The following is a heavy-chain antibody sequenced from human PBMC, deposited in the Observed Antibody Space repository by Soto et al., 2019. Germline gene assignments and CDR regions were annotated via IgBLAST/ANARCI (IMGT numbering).Heavy chain of an antibody. J-gene: IGHJ4*02. V-gene: IGHV4-31*03. Sequence: PSETLSVTCTVSGGSISSGVYYWSWIRHHPGKGLEWIGYIYYSGITYYNPSLKSRVTISVDTSKNQFSLKLSSVTAADTAVYYCASEYYYDSSGYYYRSFDYWGQGTLVTVSS. CDR1: GGSISSGVYY. CDR3: ASEYYYDSSGYYYRSFDY. CDR2: IYYSGIT. D-gene: IGHD3-22*01.